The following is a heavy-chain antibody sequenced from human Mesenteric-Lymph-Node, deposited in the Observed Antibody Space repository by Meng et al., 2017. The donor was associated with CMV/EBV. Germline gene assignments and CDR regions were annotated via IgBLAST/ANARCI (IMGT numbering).Heavy chain of an antibody. J-gene: IGHJ4*02. CDR3: ASLYDFWSGLIPDY. CDR1: GFTFSSYW. Sequence: GGSLRLSCAASGFTFSSYWMSWVRQAPGKGLERVANIKRDGSEKYYVDSVKGRFTISRDNSKNTLYLQMNSLRPEDTAVYYCASLYDFWSGLIPDYWGQGTLVTVSS. CDR2: IKRDGSEK. D-gene: IGHD3-3*01. V-gene: IGHV3-7*01.